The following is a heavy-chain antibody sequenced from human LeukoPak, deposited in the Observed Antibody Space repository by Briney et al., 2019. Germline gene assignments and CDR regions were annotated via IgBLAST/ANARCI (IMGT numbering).Heavy chain of an antibody. J-gene: IGHJ3*02. CDR2: ISSSSSYI. D-gene: IGHD2-21*01. CDR1: GFTFSSYS. CDR3: ARDGYFNDAFDI. Sequence: GGSLRLSCAASGFTFSSYSMNWVRQAPGKGLEWVSSISSSSSYIYYADSVKGRFTISRDNAKNSLYLQMNSLRAEDTAVYYCARDGYFNDAFDIWGQGTMVTVSS. V-gene: IGHV3-21*01.